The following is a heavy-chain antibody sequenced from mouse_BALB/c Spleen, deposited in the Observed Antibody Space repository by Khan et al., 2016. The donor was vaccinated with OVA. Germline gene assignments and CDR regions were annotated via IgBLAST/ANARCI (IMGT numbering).Heavy chain of an antibody. CDR3: ARNYVYYDGLAY. D-gene: IGHD1-1*02. CDR2: IWSGGTT. Sequence: VQLKQPGPGLVQPSQSLSITCTVSGFSLTTSGVPLVRHSPGKVLEWLGVIWSGGTTDYSAAFISRLSISKDNSKSLVFFKMNSLQANYTAIFYCARNYVYYDGLAYWGQGTLVTVSA. CDR1: GFSLTTSG. V-gene: IGHV2-2*02. J-gene: IGHJ3*01.